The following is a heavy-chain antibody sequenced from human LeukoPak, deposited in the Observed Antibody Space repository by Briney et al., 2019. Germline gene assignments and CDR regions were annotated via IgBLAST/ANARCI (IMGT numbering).Heavy chain of an antibody. CDR2: ISWNSGSI. J-gene: IGHJ3*02. CDR3: AKSDRIVVVTADAFDI. CDR1: GFTFDDYA. D-gene: IGHD2-21*02. Sequence: PGGSLRLSCAASGFTFDDYAMHWVRQAPGKGLEWVSGISWNSGSIGYADSVKGRFTISRDNAKNSLYLQMNSLRAEDTALYYCAKSDRIVVVTADAFDIWGQGAMVTVSS. V-gene: IGHV3-9*01.